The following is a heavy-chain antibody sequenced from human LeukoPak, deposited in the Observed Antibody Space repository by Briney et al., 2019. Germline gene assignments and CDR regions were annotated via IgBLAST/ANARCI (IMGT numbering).Heavy chain of an antibody. Sequence: GGSLRLSCAASGXTFSSYAMHWVRQAPGKGLEWVAVISYDGSNKYYADSVKGRFTISRDNSKNTLYLQMNSLRAEDTAVYYCARVGNCSGGSCYFDYWGQGTLVTVSS. J-gene: IGHJ4*02. V-gene: IGHV3-30-3*01. CDR1: GXTFSSYA. CDR3: ARVGNCSGGSCYFDY. D-gene: IGHD2-15*01. CDR2: ISYDGSNK.